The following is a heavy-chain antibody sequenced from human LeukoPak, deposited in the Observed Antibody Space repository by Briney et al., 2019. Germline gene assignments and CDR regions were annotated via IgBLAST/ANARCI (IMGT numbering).Heavy chain of an antibody. Sequence: PSETLSLTCAVYGGSFSGYYWSWIRQPPGKGLEWIGEINHSRSTNYNPSLKSRVTISVDTSKNQFSLKLSSVTAADTAVYYCARRHAFVTMVRGVLYGWFDPWGQGTLVTVSS. V-gene: IGHV4-34*01. CDR3: ARRHAFVTMVRGVLYGWFDP. J-gene: IGHJ5*02. CDR1: GGSFSGYY. D-gene: IGHD3-10*01. CDR2: INHSRST.